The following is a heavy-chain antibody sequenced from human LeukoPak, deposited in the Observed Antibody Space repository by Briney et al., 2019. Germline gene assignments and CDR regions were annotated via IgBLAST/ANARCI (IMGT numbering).Heavy chain of an antibody. Sequence: SETLSLTCTVSGGSISSYYWSWIRQPPGKGLEWIGYTYYSGSTNYNPSLKSRVTISVDTSKNQFSLKLSSVTAADTAVYYCARVVRGVTFDYWGQGTLVTVSS. J-gene: IGHJ4*02. CDR3: ARVVRGVTFDY. V-gene: IGHV4-59*01. D-gene: IGHD3-10*01. CDR2: TYYSGST. CDR1: GGSISSYY.